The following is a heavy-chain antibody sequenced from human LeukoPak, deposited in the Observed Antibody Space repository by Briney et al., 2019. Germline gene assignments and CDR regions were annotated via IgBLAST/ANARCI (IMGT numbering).Heavy chain of an antibody. CDR1: DGSFENYY. CDR3: ARVLPGVVVVAATSPFGWFDP. J-gene: IGHJ5*02. Sequence: SETLSLTCTVSDGSFENYYWNWIRQPPGKGLEWIGYIYYSGSTNYNPSLKSRVTISVDTSKNQFSLKLSSVTAADTAVYYCARVLPGVVVVAATSPFGWFDPWGQGTLVTVSS. V-gene: IGHV4-59*01. CDR2: IYYSGST. D-gene: IGHD2-15*01.